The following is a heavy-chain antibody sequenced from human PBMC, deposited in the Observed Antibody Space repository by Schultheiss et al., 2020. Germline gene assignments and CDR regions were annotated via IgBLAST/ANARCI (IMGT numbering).Heavy chain of an antibody. V-gene: IGHV4-59*08. Sequence: SETLSLTCTVSGGSMTNYYWSWVRQPPGKGLEWIGHVYYSGSTNYNPSLRTRVTISVDTSNNQFSLKLSSVTAADTAVYYCARSRRITYYYDSSGSLPDAFDIWGQGTMVTVSS. D-gene: IGHD3-22*01. J-gene: IGHJ3*02. CDR3: ARSRRITYYYDSSGSLPDAFDI. CDR1: GGSMTNYY. CDR2: VYYSGST.